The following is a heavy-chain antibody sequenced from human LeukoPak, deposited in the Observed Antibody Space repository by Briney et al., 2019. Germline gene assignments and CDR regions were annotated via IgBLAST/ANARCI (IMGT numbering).Heavy chain of an antibody. D-gene: IGHD6-19*01. CDR3: ARLQGGSGWYYFDY. Sequence: TAGGSLRLSCTASGFTFDAFTMNWVRQAPGKGLEWVSSISTSSSYIYYADSLKGRFTISRDNAKYSLYLQMNSLRAEDTAVYYCARLQGGSGWYYFDYWGQGSLVTVSS. CDR1: GFTFDAFT. CDR2: ISTSSSYI. V-gene: IGHV3-21*01. J-gene: IGHJ4*02.